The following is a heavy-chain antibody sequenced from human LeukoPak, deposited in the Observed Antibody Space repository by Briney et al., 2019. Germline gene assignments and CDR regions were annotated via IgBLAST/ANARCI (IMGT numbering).Heavy chain of an antibody. J-gene: IGHJ4*02. Sequence: GGSLRLSCAASGFTFSSYWVSWVRQAPGKGLEWVANIKQDGSEKYYVDSVKGRFTISRDNAKNSLYLQMNSLRAEDTAVYYCARRGGDWGQGTLVTVSS. CDR1: GFTFSSYW. D-gene: IGHD3-16*01. CDR3: ARRGGD. V-gene: IGHV3-7*05. CDR2: IKQDGSEK.